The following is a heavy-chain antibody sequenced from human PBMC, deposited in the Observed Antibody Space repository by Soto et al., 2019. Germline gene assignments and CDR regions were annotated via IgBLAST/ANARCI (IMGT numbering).Heavy chain of an antibody. CDR3: AREESTMIAVPAPFVY. D-gene: IGHD3-22*01. J-gene: IGHJ4*02. Sequence: GGSLRLSCAASGFNFAKFAMNWVRQAPGQGLEWVSAISGGGSTTYYADSVKGRFTISRDNSKNTVHLQMNSLRAEDTAVYYCAREESTMIAVPAPFVYWGQGILVTVSS. CDR2: ISGGGSTT. V-gene: IGHV3-23*01. CDR1: GFNFAKFA.